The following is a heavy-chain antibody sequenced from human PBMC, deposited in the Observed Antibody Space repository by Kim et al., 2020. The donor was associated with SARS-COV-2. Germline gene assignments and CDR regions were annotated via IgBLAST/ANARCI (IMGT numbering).Heavy chain of an antibody. CDR1: GFTFSSYA. D-gene: IGHD5-12*01. Sequence: GGSLRLSCAASGFTFSSYAMHWVRQAPGKGLEWVAVISYDGSNKYYADSVTGRFTISRDNSKNTLYLQMNSLRAEDTAVYYCARAVATIRAEVDYWGQGTLVTVSS. CDR3: ARAVATIRAEVDY. V-gene: IGHV3-30*04. CDR2: ISYDGSNK. J-gene: IGHJ4*02.